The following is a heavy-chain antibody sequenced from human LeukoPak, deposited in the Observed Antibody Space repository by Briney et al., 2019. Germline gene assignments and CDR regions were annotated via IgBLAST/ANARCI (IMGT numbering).Heavy chain of an antibody. CDR3: AKEMESSTWYIDY. V-gene: IGHV3-23*01. CDR1: GFTFSSFA. J-gene: IGHJ4*02. Sequence: QPGGSLRLSCVASGFTFSSFAMSWVRQAPGKGLEWVSAISASGGDTFYSDSVKGRFTVSRDNSKNTLFLLMNSLRVEDTAVYYCAKEMESSTWYIDYWGQGTLVSVSS. CDR2: ISASGGDT. D-gene: IGHD6-13*01.